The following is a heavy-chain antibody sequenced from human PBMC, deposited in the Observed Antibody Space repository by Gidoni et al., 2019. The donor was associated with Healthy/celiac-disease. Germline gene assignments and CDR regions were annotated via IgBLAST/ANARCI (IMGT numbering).Heavy chain of an antibody. Sequence: EVQLVESGGGLVQPGGPLNLSCAASGFTFSGSAMPWVRQASGKGLEWVGRIRSKANSYATAYAASVKGRFTISRDDSKNTAYLQMNSLKTEDTAVYYCTRSHSSSWSLYYYYYGMDVWGQGTTVTVSS. CDR3: TRSHSSSWSLYYYYYGMDV. CDR1: GFTFSGSA. CDR2: IRSKANSYAT. J-gene: IGHJ6*02. V-gene: IGHV3-73*02. D-gene: IGHD6-13*01.